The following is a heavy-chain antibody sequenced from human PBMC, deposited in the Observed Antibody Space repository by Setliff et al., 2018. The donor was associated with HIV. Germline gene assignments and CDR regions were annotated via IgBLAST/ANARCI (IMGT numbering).Heavy chain of an antibody. V-gene: IGHV4-59*01. CDR1: GGSTSGYY. CDR2: VFYSGSA. J-gene: IGHJ4*02. Sequence: SETLSLTCTVSGGSTSGYYWNWIRQSPGKGLEWIGCVFYSGSANYSPSLKSRVTISIDKSRKYFSLKLPSVTAADTAMYFCTKGRLGQADYWGQGTLVTVSS. D-gene: IGHD4-17*01. CDR3: TKGRLGQADY.